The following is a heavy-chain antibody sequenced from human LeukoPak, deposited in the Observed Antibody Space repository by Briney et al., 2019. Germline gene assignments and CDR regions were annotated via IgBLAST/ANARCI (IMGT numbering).Heavy chain of an antibody. J-gene: IGHJ3*02. V-gene: IGHV3-53*01. CDR3: ARSEWFGAFDI. D-gene: IGHD3-10*01. Sequence: SGGSLRLSCAASGFTVSSNYMSWVRQAPGKGLEWVSVIYSGGSTYYADSVKGRFTISRDNSKNTVYLQMNSLRGEDTAVYYCARSEWFGAFDIWGQGTMVTVSS. CDR1: GFTVSSNY. CDR2: IYSGGST.